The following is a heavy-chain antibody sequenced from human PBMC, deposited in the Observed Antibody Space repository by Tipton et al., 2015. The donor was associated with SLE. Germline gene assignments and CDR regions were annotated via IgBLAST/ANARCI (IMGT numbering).Heavy chain of an antibody. CDR1: GGSISGYY. V-gene: IGHV4-59*01. J-gene: IGHJ4*02. CDR3: ARDVAPAAVPLFEY. D-gene: IGHD2-2*01. Sequence: TLSLTCNVSGGSISGYYWSWIRQPPGRGLEWIGYIYYMGSTSYNPSLKSRVTISVDTSKNQFSLKLTSVTTADTAVYYCARDVAPAAVPLFEYWGQGTLVTVSS. CDR2: IYYMGST.